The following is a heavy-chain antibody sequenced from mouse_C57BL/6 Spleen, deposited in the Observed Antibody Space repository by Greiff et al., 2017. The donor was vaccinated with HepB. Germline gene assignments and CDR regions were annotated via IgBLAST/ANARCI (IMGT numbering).Heavy chain of an antibody. Sequence: VQLQQSGPGLVQPSQSLSITCTVSGFSLTSYGVHWVRQSPGKGLEWLRVIWSGGSTDYNAAFISRLSISKDNSKSQVFFKMNSLQADDTAIYYCAREDYYGSPLWYFDVWGTGTTVTVSS. CDR2: IWSGGST. V-gene: IGHV2-2*01. CDR1: GFSLTSYG. D-gene: IGHD1-1*01. J-gene: IGHJ1*03. CDR3: AREDYYGSPLWYFDV.